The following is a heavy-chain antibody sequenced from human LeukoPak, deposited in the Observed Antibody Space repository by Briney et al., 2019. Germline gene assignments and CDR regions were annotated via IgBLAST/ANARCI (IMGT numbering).Heavy chain of an antibody. D-gene: IGHD3-10*01. CDR2: INQSGTT. CDR3: ARYGSGSYHFDY. Sequence: PSETLSLTCAVYGGSFSGYYWSWIRQSPGKGLEWIGEINQSGTTNYNPSLKSRVTISVDTSKNQFSLKLSSLTAADTAVYYCARYGSGSYHFDYWGQGTLVTVSS. V-gene: IGHV4-34*01. J-gene: IGHJ4*02. CDR1: GGSFSGYY.